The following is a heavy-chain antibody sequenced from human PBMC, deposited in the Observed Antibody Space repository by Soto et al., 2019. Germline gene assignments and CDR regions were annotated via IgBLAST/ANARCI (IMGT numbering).Heavy chain of an antibody. J-gene: IGHJ5*02. V-gene: IGHV3-48*02. CDR3: ARDIVDRFGAYGWFDP. Sequence: GGSLRLSCAASGFTFSSYSMNWVRQAPGKGLEWVSYISSSSTIYYADSVKGRFTISRDNAKNSLYLQMNSLRDEDTAVYYCARDIVDRFGAYGWFDPWGQGTLVTVSS. CDR1: GFTFSSYS. D-gene: IGHD3-10*01. CDR2: ISSSSTI.